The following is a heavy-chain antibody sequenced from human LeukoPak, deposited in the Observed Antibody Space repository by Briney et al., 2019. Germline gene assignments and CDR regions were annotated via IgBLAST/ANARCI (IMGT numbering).Heavy chain of an antibody. J-gene: IGHJ4*02. D-gene: IGHD1-26*01. CDR1: GYSFTRYG. Sequence: VKVSCKASGYSFTRYGMSWVRQAPGQGPEWMGWISGSNGNTNYAQKFQGGVTLTTDTSASTAYMELRSLRSDDTAVYYCARSGRGTYYYFDWWGQGTLVTVSS. CDR3: ARSGRGTYYYFDW. CDR2: ISGSNGNT. V-gene: IGHV1-18*01.